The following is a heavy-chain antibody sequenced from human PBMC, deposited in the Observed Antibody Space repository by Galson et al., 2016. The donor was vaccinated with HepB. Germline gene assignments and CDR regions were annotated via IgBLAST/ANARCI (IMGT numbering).Heavy chain of an antibody. D-gene: IGHD6-13*01. CDR1: GGSISSGGYY. V-gene: IGHV4-31*03. CDR2: IYYSGST. Sequence: TLSLTCTVSGGSISSGGYYWSWIRQHPGKGLEWIGYIYYSGSTYYNPSLRSRVTVSADTSKNQFSLTLSSVTAADTAVYYCASWGYSSSRYSDYWGQGTLVTVSS. J-gene: IGHJ4*02. CDR3: ASWGYSSSRYSDY.